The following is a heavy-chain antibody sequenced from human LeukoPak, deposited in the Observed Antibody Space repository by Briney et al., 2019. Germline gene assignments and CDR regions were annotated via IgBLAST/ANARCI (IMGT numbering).Heavy chain of an antibody. J-gene: IGHJ4*02. CDR3: ATSKGLLLSLDY. CDR1: GYTLTELS. V-gene: IGHV1-24*01. Sequence: ASVTVSCKVSGYTLTELSMHWVRQAPGKGLEWKGGFDPEDGETIYAQKFQGRVTMTEDASTDTAYMELSSLRSEDTAVYYCATSKGLLLSLDYWGQGTLVTVSS. CDR2: FDPEDGET. D-gene: IGHD2-21*02.